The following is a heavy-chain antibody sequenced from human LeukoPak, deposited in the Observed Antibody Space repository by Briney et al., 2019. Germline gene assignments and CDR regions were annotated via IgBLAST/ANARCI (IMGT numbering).Heavy chain of an antibody. Sequence: SETLSLTYSVSGDSVSSSHYYWGWIRQPPGKGLEWIGTIYYSGTTYYNPSLKSRVTISVDTSKNQFSLKLSSVTAADTAVYYCARDPGIDGSGSHYDYWGQGTLVTVSS. CDR2: IYYSGTT. J-gene: IGHJ4*02. D-gene: IGHD3-10*01. CDR1: GDSVSSSHYY. CDR3: ARDPGIDGSGSHYDY. V-gene: IGHV4-39*07.